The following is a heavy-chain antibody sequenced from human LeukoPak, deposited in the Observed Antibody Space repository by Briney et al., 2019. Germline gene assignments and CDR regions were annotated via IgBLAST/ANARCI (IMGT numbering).Heavy chain of an antibody. Sequence: SVKVSFKASGGTFSSYAISWVRQAPGQGLEWMGGIIPIFGTANCAQKFQGRVTITADESTSTAYMELSSLRSEDTAVYYCARDRGCGGDCYLIYDYYYYGMDVWGQGTTVTVSS. CDR1: GGTFSSYA. D-gene: IGHD2-21*02. J-gene: IGHJ6*02. V-gene: IGHV1-69*13. CDR3: ARDRGCGGDCYLIYDYYYYGMDV. CDR2: IIPIFGTA.